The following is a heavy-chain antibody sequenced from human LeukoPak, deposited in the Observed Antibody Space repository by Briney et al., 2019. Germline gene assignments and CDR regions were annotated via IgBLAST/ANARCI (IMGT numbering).Heavy chain of an antibody. CDR3: ARDSDYGDHDY. CDR2: ISSSSSYR. Sequence: GGSLRLSCAASGFTFSSYSMNWVRQAPGKGLEWVSSISSSSSYRYYADSVKGRFTISRDNAKNSLYLQMNSLRAEDTAVYYCARDSDYGDHDYWGQGTLVTVSS. D-gene: IGHD4-17*01. V-gene: IGHV3-21*01. CDR1: GFTFSSYS. J-gene: IGHJ4*02.